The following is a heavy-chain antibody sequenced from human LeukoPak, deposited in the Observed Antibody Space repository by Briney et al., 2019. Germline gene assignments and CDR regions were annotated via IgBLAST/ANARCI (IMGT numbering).Heavy chain of an antibody. V-gene: IGHV1-18*01. CDR3: AREEYYYGSGNIDY. J-gene: IGHJ4*02. Sequence: ASVKVSCKASGHTFTSYGISWVRQAPGQGLEWMGWISAYNGNTNYAQKLQGRVTMTTDTSTSTAYMELRGLRSDDTAVYYCAREEYYYGSGNIDYWGQGTLVTVSS. D-gene: IGHD3-10*01. CDR1: GHTFTSYG. CDR2: ISAYNGNT.